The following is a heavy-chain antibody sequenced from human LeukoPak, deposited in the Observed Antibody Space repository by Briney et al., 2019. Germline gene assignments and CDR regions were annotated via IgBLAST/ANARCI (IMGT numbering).Heavy chain of an antibody. CDR2: IIAILGIA. Sequence: ASVKVSCKASGGTFSSYAISWVRQAPGQGLEWMGRIIAILGIANYAQKFQGRVTITADKSTSTAYMELSSLRSEDTAVYYCARSPEDAFDIWGQGTMVTVSS. CDR1: GGTFSSYA. J-gene: IGHJ3*02. V-gene: IGHV1-69*04. CDR3: ARSPEDAFDI.